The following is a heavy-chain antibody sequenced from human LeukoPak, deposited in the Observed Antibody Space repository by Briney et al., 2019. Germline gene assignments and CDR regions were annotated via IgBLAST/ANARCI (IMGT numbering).Heavy chain of an antibody. Sequence: KSSETLSLTCTVSGGSISPYHWSWMRQSPEKGLEWIGYIYYTGTTKYNPSLKSQVTISVDTSKKEIALKLSSVTAADTAVYYCARHEYDRGYSYGFDYWGQGILVTVSS. CDR3: ARHEYDRGYSYGFDY. CDR2: IYYTGTT. D-gene: IGHD5-18*01. CDR1: GGSISPYH. V-gene: IGHV4-59*08. J-gene: IGHJ4*02.